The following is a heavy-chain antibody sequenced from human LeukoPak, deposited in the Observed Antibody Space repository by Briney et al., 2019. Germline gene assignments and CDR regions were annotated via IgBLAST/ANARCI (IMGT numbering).Heavy chain of an antibody. CDR1: GGSISSSGYS. CDR2: IYHSGSP. D-gene: IGHD4-17*01. Sequence: SETLSLTCAVSGGSISSSGYSWSWIRQPPGKALEWIGYIYHSGSPHYNPPLKSRVTMSVDRSKNHFSLKLSSVTAADTAVYYCARPSRWATVTTDNWYFDLWGRGTLVTVSS. J-gene: IGHJ2*01. V-gene: IGHV4-30-2*01. CDR3: ARPSRWATVTTDNWYFDL.